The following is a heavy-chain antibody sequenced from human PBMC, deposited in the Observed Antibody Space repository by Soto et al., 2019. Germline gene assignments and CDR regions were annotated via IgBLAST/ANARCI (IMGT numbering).Heavy chain of an antibody. CDR3: ARVGGIVGATTHDY. Sequence: SETLSLTCTVSGGSISSYYWSWIRQPPGKGLERIGYIYYSGSTNYNPSLKSRVTISVDTSKNQFSLKLSSVTAADTAVYYCARVGGIVGATTHDYWGQGTLVTVSS. J-gene: IGHJ4*02. D-gene: IGHD1-26*01. CDR1: GGSISSYY. CDR2: IYYSGST. V-gene: IGHV4-59*01.